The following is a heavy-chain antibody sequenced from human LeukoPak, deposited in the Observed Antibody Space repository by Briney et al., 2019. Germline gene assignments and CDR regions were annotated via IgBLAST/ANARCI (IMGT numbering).Heavy chain of an antibody. CDR1: GFTVSSNY. J-gene: IGHJ4*02. V-gene: IGHV3-53*01. Sequence: GGSLRLSCAASGFTVSSNYMSWVRQAPGKGLEWVSVIYSGGSTYYADSVKGRFTISRDNSKNTLYLQMNSLRAEDTAVYYCAREPWENTIFGAGHYYNQARYYFDYWGQGTLVTVSS. CDR2: IYSGGST. CDR3: AREPWENTIFGAGHYYNQARYYFDY. D-gene: IGHD3-3*01.